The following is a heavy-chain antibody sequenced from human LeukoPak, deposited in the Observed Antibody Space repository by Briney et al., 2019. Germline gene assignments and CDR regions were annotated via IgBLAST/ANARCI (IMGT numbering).Heavy chain of an antibody. CDR1: GGSISSYY. CDR3: ARHGTTSITMIVVATPWGAFDI. V-gene: IGHV4-4*09. J-gene: IGHJ3*02. Sequence: NPSETLSLTCTVSGGSISSYYWSWIRQPPGKGLEWIGYIYISGSTNYNPSLKSRVTISVDTSKNQFSLKLSSVTAADTAVYYCARHGTTSITMIVVATPWGAFDIWGQGTMVTVSS. D-gene: IGHD3-22*01. CDR2: IYISGST.